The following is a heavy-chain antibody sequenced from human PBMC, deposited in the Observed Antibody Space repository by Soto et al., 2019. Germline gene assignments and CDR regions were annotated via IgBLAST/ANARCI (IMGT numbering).Heavy chain of an antibody. CDR2: IIPIFGTA. J-gene: IGHJ6*02. Sequence: SVKVSGNASGGTFSSYAISWVRPAPGQVRECMVGIIPIFGTANYAQKFQGRVTITADESTSTAYMELSSLRSEDTAVYYCARRYCSGGSCYSSYYYYYGMDVWGQGTTVTVSS. D-gene: IGHD2-15*01. V-gene: IGHV1-69*13. CDR3: ARRYCSGGSCYSSYYYYYGMDV. CDR1: GGTFSSYA.